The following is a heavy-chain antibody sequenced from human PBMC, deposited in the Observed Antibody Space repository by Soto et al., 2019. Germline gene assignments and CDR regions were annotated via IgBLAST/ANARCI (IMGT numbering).Heavy chain of an antibody. D-gene: IGHD5-12*01. CDR1: GGSISSYY. V-gene: IGHV4-59*06. Sequence: SETLSLTCTVSGGSISSYYWSWSRQPPGKGLEWIGHIDYSGSTSYNPSLKSRLTMSQDTSKNQFSLKLSSVTAADTAVYYCAREGGRDGYNSYYFDYWGQGTLVTVSS. CDR2: IDYSGST. J-gene: IGHJ4*02. CDR3: AREGGRDGYNSYYFDY.